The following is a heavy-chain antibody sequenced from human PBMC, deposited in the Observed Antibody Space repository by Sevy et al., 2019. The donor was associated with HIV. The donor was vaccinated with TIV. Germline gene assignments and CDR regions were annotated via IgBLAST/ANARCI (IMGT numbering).Heavy chain of an antibody. Sequence: SETRSLTCAVYGGSFSGYYWNWIRQPPGKGLEWIGEINHSRSTNYNPSLKSRVTISVDTSKNQFSLKLSSVTAADTAVYYCARAPPIVVVPAAPSWFDPWGQGTLVTVSS. V-gene: IGHV4-34*01. CDR3: ARAPPIVVVPAAPSWFDP. CDR2: INHSRST. D-gene: IGHD2-2*01. CDR1: GGSFSGYY. J-gene: IGHJ5*02.